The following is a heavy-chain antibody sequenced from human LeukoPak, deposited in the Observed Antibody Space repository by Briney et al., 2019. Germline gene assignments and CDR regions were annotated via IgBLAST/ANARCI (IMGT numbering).Heavy chain of an antibody. CDR1: GGSMNSHF. CDR2: MYYSGST. V-gene: IGHV4-59*11. D-gene: IGHD3-22*01. CDR3: ARLLDNDSSGYPDTFDM. Sequence: TSETLSLTCTVSGGSMNSHFWSWIRQPPGKGLEWIGYMYYSGSTKYNPSLQSRVTISVDTSESNFSLKLTSVTAADTAVYYCARLLDNDSSGYPDTFDMWGQGTVVIVSS. J-gene: IGHJ3*02.